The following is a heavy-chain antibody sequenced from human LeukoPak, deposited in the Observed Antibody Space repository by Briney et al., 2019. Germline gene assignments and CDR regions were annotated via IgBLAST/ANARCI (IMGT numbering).Heavy chain of an antibody. V-gene: IGHV3-23*01. J-gene: IGHJ4*02. CDR1: GFTFRNFA. CDR2: IGGSGGST. CDR3: AKDAPTYIPVTGPEDN. Sequence: GGSLRLSCAASGFTFRNFAMSWVRQAPGKGLEWVSVIGGSGGSTVYSDSVKGRFTISRDNSKNTLYLQMNSLRAEDTAIYYCAKDAPTYIPVTGPEDNWGQGTLVTVSS. D-gene: IGHD6-19*01.